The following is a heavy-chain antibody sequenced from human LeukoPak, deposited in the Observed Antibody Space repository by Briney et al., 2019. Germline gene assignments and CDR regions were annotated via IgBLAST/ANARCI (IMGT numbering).Heavy chain of an antibody. CDR2: INHSGST. D-gene: IGHD3-16*02. CDR1: GGSFSGYY. Sequence: SETLSLTCAVYGGSFSGYYWSWIRQPPGKGLEWIGEINHSGSTNYNPSLKRRVTISVDTSKNQFSLSVSSVTAADTAVYYCARGKNDDYDYVWGSYRRRGVWFDPWGQGTLVTVSS. J-gene: IGHJ5*02. V-gene: IGHV4-34*01. CDR3: ARGKNDDYDYVWGSYRRRGVWFDP.